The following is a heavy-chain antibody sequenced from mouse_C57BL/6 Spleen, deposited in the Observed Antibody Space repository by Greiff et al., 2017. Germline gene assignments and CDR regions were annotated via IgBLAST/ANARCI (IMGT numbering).Heavy chain of an antibody. CDR1: GYAFTNYL. J-gene: IGHJ1*03. D-gene: IGHD2-4*01. CDR3: AREGGMIRDWYFDV. Sequence: VKLMESGAELVRPGTSVKVSCKASGYAFTNYLIEWVKQRPGQGLEWIGVINPGSGGTHSNEKFKGKATLAADKYSSTAYMQLSSLTAEDSAVYFCAREGGMIRDWYFDVWGTGTTVTVSS. V-gene: IGHV1-54*01. CDR2: INPGSGGT.